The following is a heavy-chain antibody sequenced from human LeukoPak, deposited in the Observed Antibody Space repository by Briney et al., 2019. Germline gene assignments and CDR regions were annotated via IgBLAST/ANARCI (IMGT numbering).Heavy chain of an antibody. J-gene: IGHJ4*02. V-gene: IGHV3-23*01. CDR1: GFTFSSYW. CDR2: ISGSGGST. D-gene: IGHD2-15*01. Sequence: GGSLRLSCAASGFTFSSYWMHWVRQAPGKGLEWVSAISGSGGSTYYADSVKGRFTISRDNSKNTLYLQMDSLRAEDTAVYYCAKDLRGGYCSGGSCYGGFDYWGQGTLVTVSS. CDR3: AKDLRGGYCSGGSCYGGFDY.